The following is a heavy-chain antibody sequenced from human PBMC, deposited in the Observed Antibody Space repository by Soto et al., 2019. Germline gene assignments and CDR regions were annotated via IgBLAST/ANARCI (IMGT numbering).Heavy chain of an antibody. J-gene: IGHJ6*03. CDR3: ARGLGETGWYYYLYMDV. CDR2: IYIGGST. Sequence: PGGSLRLSCAASGFTVSSNYMSWVRQAPGKGLEWVSVIYIGGSTYYAVSVKGRFTISRDNSKNALYLQMNRLRAEDRAVYYCARGLGETGWYYYLYMDVWGKGTTVTVSS. CDR1: GFTVSSNY. V-gene: IGHV3-66*01. D-gene: IGHD1-1*01.